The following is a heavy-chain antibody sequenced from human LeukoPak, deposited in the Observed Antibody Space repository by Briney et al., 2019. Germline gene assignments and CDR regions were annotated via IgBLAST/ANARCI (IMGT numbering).Heavy chain of an antibody. CDR1: GFTFSDYY. V-gene: IGHV3-11*04. J-gene: IGHJ4*02. D-gene: IGHD6-13*01. Sequence: GGSLRLSCAASGFTFSDYYMSWIRQAPGKGLEWVSYISSSGSTIYYADSVKGRFTISRDNSKNTLYLQMNSLRAEDTAVYYCASSTKIAAAGQIFDYWGQGTLVTVSS. CDR3: ASSTKIAAAGQIFDY. CDR2: ISSSGSTI.